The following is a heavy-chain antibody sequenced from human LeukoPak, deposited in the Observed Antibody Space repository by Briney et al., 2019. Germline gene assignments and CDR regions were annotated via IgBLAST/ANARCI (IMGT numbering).Heavy chain of an antibody. D-gene: IGHD5-18*01. CDR1: GGSISSYY. CDR3: ARSEYSYGADAFDI. Sequence: PSETLSLTCSVSGGSISSYYWNWIRQTPGKGLEWIGYIYYSGRTNYNPSLKSRVTISVDTSKNQFSLTLSSVTAADTAVYYCARSEYSYGADAFDIWGQGTMVTVSS. J-gene: IGHJ3*02. CDR2: IYYSGRT. V-gene: IGHV4-59*01.